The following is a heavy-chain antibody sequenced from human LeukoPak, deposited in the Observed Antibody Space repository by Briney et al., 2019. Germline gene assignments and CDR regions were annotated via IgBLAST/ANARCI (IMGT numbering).Heavy chain of an antibody. CDR1: RFDFGRYT. CDR3: ARDADISGYYRTQYLDH. J-gene: IGHJ4*02. D-gene: IGHD3-22*01. V-gene: IGHV3-30*04. Sequence: GTSLRLSCAASRFDFGRYTMHWVRQAPGRGLEWVALIPFAKSHKYYADSVKGRFTISRDNSKNTLFLQMNSLRAEDTAVYYCARDADISGYYRTQYLDHWGQGTLVTVSS. CDR2: IPFAKSHK.